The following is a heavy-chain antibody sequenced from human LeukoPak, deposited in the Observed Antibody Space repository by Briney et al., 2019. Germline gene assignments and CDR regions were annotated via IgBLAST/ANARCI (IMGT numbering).Heavy chain of an antibody. CDR2: IIPIFGTA. CDR1: GGTFSSYA. Sequence: GASVKVSCKASGGTFSSYATSWVRQAPGQGLEWMGGIIPIFGTANYAQKFQGRVTITADESTSTAYMELSSLRSEDTAVYYCARDLGYYDSSGYQSDYWGQGTLVTVSS. V-gene: IGHV1-69*13. J-gene: IGHJ4*02. CDR3: ARDLGYYDSSGYQSDY. D-gene: IGHD3-22*01.